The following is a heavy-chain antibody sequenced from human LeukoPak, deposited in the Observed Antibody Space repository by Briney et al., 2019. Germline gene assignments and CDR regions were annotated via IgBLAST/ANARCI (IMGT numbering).Heavy chain of an antibody. J-gene: IGHJ4*02. CDR1: GGSFSGYY. CDR2: INHSGST. Sequence: SETLSLTCAVYGGSFSGYYWSWIRQPPGKGLEWIGGINHSGSTNYNPSLKSRVTISVDTSKNQFSLKLSSVTAADTAVYYCARGGGTGRPPYYFDYWGQGTLVTVSS. CDR3: ARGGGTGRPPYYFDY. D-gene: IGHD3/OR15-3a*01. V-gene: IGHV4-34*01.